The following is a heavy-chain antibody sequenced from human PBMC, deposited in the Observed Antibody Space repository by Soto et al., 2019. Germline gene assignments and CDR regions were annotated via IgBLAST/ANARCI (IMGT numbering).Heavy chain of an antibody. CDR1: GYTFTSYD. CDR2: MNPNSGNT. Sequence: QVQLVQSGAEVKKPGASVKVSCKASGYTFTSYDINWVRQATGQGLEWMGWMNPNSGNTGYAQKFQGRVTMTRNTSISKGYMELSSLRSEDTAVYYCARGGRFFARYGSWFDNDYWGQVVLITVSS. D-gene: IGHD3-10*01. J-gene: IGHJ4*02. V-gene: IGHV1-8*01. CDR3: ARGGRFFARYGSWFDNDY.